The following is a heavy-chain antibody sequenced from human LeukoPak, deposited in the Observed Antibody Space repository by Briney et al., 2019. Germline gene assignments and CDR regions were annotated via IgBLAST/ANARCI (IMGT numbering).Heavy chain of an antibody. D-gene: IGHD3-22*01. CDR3: ARAYYDSSGYYFKYRGFYYFDY. J-gene: IGHJ4*02. Sequence: SETLSLTCTVSGDSISSSNCYWGWIRQPPGKGLEWIGSIYFSGGTYYNASLKSRVTISVDTSKNQFSLKLSSVTAADTAVYYCARAYYDSSGYYFKYRGFYYFDYWGQGTLVTVSS. CDR1: GDSISSSNCY. V-gene: IGHV4-39*07. CDR2: IYFSGGT.